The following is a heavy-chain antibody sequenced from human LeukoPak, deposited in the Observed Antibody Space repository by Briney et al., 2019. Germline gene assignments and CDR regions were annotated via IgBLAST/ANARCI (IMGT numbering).Heavy chain of an antibody. CDR3: ARDRELLHFDY. J-gene: IGHJ4*02. Sequence: GGSLRLSCAASGFTFSSYSMNWVRQAPGKGLEWVSYISSSSSTIYYADSVKGRFTISRDNAKNSLYLQMNSPRDEDTAVYYCARDRELLHFDYWGQGTLVTVSS. CDR2: ISSSSSTI. V-gene: IGHV3-48*02. CDR1: GFTFSSYS. D-gene: IGHD1-26*01.